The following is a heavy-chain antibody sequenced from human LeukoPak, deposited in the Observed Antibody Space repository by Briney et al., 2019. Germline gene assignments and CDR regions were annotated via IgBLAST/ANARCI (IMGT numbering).Heavy chain of an antibody. CDR3: ALATVPPGDILTGITNQPFDY. J-gene: IGHJ4*02. Sequence: SETLSLTCTVSGGSISSSSYYWGWIRQPPGKGLEWIGSIYYSGSTNYNPSLKSRVTISVDTSKNQFSLKLSSVTAADTAVYYCALATVPPGDILTGITNQPFDYWGQGTLVTVSS. D-gene: IGHD3-9*01. CDR1: GGSISSSSYY. V-gene: IGHV4-39*07. CDR2: IYYSGST.